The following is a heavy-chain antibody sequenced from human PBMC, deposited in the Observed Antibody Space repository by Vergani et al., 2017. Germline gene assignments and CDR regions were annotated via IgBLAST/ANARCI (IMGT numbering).Heavy chain of an antibody. Sequence: EVQLVESGGGLVKPGGSLRLSCAASGFTFSNAWMSWVRQAPGKGLEWVGRIKSKTDGVTTDYAAHVKGKFTISGDKSKNTLYLKMNSLKTEDPAVYYCTTDCRWFGESSPFVYWGQGTLVTVSS. CDR2: IKSKTDGVTT. CDR3: TTDCRWFGESSPFVY. D-gene: IGHD3-10*01. V-gene: IGHV3-15*01. J-gene: IGHJ4*02. CDR1: GFTFSNAW.